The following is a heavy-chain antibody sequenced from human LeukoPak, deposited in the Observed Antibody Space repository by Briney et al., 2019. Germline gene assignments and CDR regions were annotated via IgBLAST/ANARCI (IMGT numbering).Heavy chain of an antibody. Sequence: PGGSLRLSCAASGFTFSSYGMHWVRQAPGKGLEWVAFIRYDGSNKYYADSVKGRFTISRDNSKNTLYLQMNSLRAEDTAVYYCAKRGYYYDSSGYYSDYWGQGTLVTVSS. CDR3: AKRGYYYDSSGYYSDY. V-gene: IGHV3-30*02. J-gene: IGHJ4*02. CDR1: GFTFSSYG. CDR2: IRYDGSNK. D-gene: IGHD3-22*01.